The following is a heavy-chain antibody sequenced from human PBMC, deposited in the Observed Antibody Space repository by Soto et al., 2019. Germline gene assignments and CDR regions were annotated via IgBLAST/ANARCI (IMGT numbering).Heavy chain of an antibody. V-gene: IGHV3-7*01. J-gene: IGHJ4*02. CDR1: GFSFEIYW. D-gene: IGHD3-10*01. CDR3: ARENWFFDY. CDR2: INPDGSGE. Sequence: HPGGSLRLSCAASGFSFEIYWMGWVRQAPGKGLEWVANINPDGSGEYYLDSVKGRFTISRDNAKNSVYLQMNSLVGDDTAVYYCARENWFFDYWGQGTPVTVSS.